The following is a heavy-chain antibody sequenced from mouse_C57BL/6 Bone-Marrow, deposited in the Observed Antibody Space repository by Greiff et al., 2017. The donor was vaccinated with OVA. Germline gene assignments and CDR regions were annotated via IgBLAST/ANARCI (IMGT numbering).Heavy chain of an antibody. CDR3: ARQGGYDEGY. V-gene: IGHV1-26*01. CDR1: GYTFTDYY. J-gene: IGHJ2*01. CDR2: INPNNGGT. D-gene: IGHD2-2*01. Sequence: VQLQQPGAELVKPGASVKISCKASGYTFTDYYMNWVKQSHGKSLEWIGDINPNNGGTSYNQKFKGKATLTVDKSSSTAYMELRSLTSEDSAVYYCARQGGYDEGYWGQGTTLTVSS.